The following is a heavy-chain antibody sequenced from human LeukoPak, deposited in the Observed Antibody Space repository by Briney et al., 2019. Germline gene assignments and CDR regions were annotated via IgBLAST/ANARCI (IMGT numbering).Heavy chain of an antibody. CDR2: INPSDGDT. Sequence: GASVKVSCKASGYTFTSYNMQWVRQAPGQGLEWMGIINPSDGDTGYAQKFQGRVTMTGDTSTSTVYMELSSLRSEDTAVYYCAREKIHVFDIWGQGTMVTVSS. V-gene: IGHV1-46*01. J-gene: IGHJ3*02. CDR3: AREKIHVFDI. CDR1: GYTFTSYN.